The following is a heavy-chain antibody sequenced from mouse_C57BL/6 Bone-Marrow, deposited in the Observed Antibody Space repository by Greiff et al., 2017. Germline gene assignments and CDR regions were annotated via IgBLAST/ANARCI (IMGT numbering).Heavy chain of an antibody. J-gene: IGHJ3*01. CDR1: GFTFSSYA. D-gene: IGHD1-1*01. Sequence: EVKLLESGGGLVKPGGSLKLSCAASGFTFSSYAMSWVRQTPEKRLEWVATISDGGSYTYYPDNVKGRFTISRDNAKNTLYLQMSHLKSEDTAMYYCARDPIYYYGSSYGGFAYWGQGTLVTVSA. V-gene: IGHV5-4*01. CDR2: ISDGGSYT. CDR3: ARDPIYYYGSSYGGFAY.